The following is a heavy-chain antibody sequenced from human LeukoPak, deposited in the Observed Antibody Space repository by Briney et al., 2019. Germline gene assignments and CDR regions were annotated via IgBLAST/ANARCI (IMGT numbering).Heavy chain of an antibody. V-gene: IGHV3-20*04. CDR2: INWSGGST. D-gene: IGHD5-24*01. Sequence: GGSLRLSCAASGFTFDDYDMSWVRQTPGTGLEWVSGINWSGGSTGYEDSVKGRFTVSRDNAKNSLYLHMNSLRAEDTALYYCARGWPQLGYFDYWGQGTLVTVSS. CDR1: GFTFDDYD. CDR3: ARGWPQLGYFDY. J-gene: IGHJ4*02.